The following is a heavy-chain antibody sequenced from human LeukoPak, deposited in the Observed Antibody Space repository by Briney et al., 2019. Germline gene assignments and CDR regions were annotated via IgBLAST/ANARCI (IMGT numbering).Heavy chain of an antibody. V-gene: IGHV1-24*01. Sequence: ASVKVSCKVSGYTLTELSMHWVRQAPGKGLEWMGGFDPEDGETIYAQKFQGRVTMTEDTSTDTAYMELSSLRSEDTAVYYCATDDQQWPGAYYYGMDVWAKGPRSPSP. CDR2: FDPEDGET. J-gene: IGHJ6*02. CDR1: GYTLTELS. CDR3: ATDDQQWPGAYYYGMDV. D-gene: IGHD6-19*01.